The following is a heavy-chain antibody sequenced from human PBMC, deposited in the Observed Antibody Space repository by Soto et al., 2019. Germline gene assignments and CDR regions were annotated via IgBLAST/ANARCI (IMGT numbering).Heavy chain of an antibody. D-gene: IGHD2-2*01. V-gene: IGHV1-8*01. CDR3: ARGRIDCSSTSCYANYYYYYYMDV. CDR2: MNPNSGNT. Sequence: ASVKVSCKASGYTFTSYDIKWVRQATGQGLEWMGWMNPNSGNTGYAQKFQGRVTMTRNTSISTAYMELSSLRSEDTAVYYCARGRIDCSSTSCYANYYYYYYMDVWGKGTTVTVSS. J-gene: IGHJ6*03. CDR1: GYTFTSYD.